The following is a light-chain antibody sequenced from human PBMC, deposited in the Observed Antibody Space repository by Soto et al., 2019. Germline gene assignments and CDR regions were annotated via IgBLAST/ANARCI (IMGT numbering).Light chain of an antibody. V-gene: IGLV2-23*01. CDR1: SSDVGGYNL. J-gene: IGLJ1*01. CDR3: CSYAGRSILV. CDR2: EGT. Sequence: QSALAQPASVSGSPGQSITISCTGTSSDVGGYNLVSWYQQHPGRAPKLIIYEGTKRPSGVSDRFSVSKSGNTASLTISGLQAEDEADYHCCSYAGRSILVFAHGTKGNV.